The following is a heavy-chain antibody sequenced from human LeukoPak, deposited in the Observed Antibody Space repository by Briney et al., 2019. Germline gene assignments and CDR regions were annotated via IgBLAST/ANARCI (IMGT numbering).Heavy chain of an antibody. CDR2: ISWNSGSI. Sequence: GRSLRLSCAASGFTFDDYAMHWVRQAPGKGLEWVSGISWNSGSIGYADSVKGRFTISRGNAKNSLYLQMNSLRTEDMALYYCAKDVYQDYYYGSGSFDYWGQGTLVTVSS. CDR1: GFTFDDYA. J-gene: IGHJ4*02. V-gene: IGHV3-9*03. CDR3: AKDVYQDYYYGSGSFDY. D-gene: IGHD3-10*01.